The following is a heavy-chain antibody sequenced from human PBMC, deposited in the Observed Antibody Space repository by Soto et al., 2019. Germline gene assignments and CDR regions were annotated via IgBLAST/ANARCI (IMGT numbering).Heavy chain of an antibody. CDR2: ISAYNGNT. V-gene: IGHV1-18*01. CDR3: ARGLDIVVVVAADTHFDY. CDR1: GYTFTSYG. Sequence: ASVKVSCKASGYTFTSYGISWVRQAPGQGLEWMGWISAYNGNTNYAQKLQGRVTMTTDTSTSTAYMELRSLRSDDTAVYYCARGLDIVVVVAADTHFDYWGQGTLVTVSS. J-gene: IGHJ4*02. D-gene: IGHD2-15*01.